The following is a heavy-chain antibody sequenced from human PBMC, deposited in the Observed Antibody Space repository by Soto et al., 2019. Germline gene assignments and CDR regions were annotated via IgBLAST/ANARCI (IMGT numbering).Heavy chain of an antibody. CDR1: GYSFTSYW. CDR2: IDPSDSYA. V-gene: IGHV5-10-1*01. J-gene: IGHJ6*02. CDR3: ASRYSSSNYYGMDV. Sequence: GESLKISCKGSGYSFTSYWISWARQMPGKGLEWMGRIDPSDSYANYSPSFQGHVTISADKSISTAYLQWSSLKASDTAMYYCASRYSSSNYYGMDVWGQGTTVTVSS. D-gene: IGHD6-6*01.